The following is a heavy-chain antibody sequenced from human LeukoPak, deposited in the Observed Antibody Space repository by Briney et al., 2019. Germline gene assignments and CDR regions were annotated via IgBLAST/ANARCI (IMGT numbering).Heavy chain of an antibody. CDR2: IYYSGST. V-gene: IGHV4-39*07. D-gene: IGHD5-12*01. CDR3: ARVIVSGGYSGYAFDY. J-gene: IGHJ4*02. CDR1: GGSISSGSYY. Sequence: PSQTLSLTCTVSGGSISSGSYYWGWIRQPPGKGLEWIGSIYYSGSTYYNPSLKSRVTISVDTSKNQFSLKLSSVTAADTAVYYCARVIVSGGYSGYAFDYWGQGTLVTVSS.